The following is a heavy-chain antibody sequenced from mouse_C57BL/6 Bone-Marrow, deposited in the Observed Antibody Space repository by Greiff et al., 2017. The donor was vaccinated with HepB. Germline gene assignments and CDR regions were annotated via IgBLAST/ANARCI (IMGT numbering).Heavy chain of an antibody. CDR3: ARQASLLSWFAY. CDR2: IDPSDSYI. V-gene: IGHV1-50*01. J-gene: IGHJ3*01. CDR1: GYTFTSYW. D-gene: IGHD3-2*02. Sequence: QVQLKQSGAELVKPGASVKLSCKASGYTFTSYWMQWVKQRPGQGLEWIGEIDPSDSYINYNQKFKGKATLTVDTSSSTAYMQLSSLTSEDSAVYYCARQASLLSWFAYWGQGTRVTVSA.